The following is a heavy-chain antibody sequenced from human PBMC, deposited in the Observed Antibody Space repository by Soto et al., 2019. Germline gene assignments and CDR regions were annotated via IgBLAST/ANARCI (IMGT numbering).Heavy chain of an antibody. CDR1: GGSISSGDYY. CDR2: IYYSGST. Sequence: SETLSLTCTVSGGSISSGDYYWSWIRQPPGKGLEWIGYIYYSGSTYYNPSLKSRVTISVDTSKNQFSLKLSSVTAADTAVYYCHRVYTELDTNLDYWGQGTLVTVSS. D-gene: IGHD1-7*01. J-gene: IGHJ4*02. CDR3: HRVYTELDTNLDY. V-gene: IGHV4-30-4*01.